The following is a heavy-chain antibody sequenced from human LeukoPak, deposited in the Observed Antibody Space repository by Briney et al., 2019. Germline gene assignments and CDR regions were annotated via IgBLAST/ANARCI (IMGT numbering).Heavy chain of an antibody. CDR1: GSTFSSYG. Sequence: GGSLRLSCAASGSTFSSYGMHWVRQAPGKGLEWVAVISYDGSNKYYADSVKGRFTISRDNSKNTLYLQMNSLRAEDTAVYYCAKAWSVVVAFSTFDYWGQGTLVTVSS. CDR3: AKAWSVVVAFSTFDY. V-gene: IGHV3-30*18. J-gene: IGHJ4*02. CDR2: ISYDGSNK. D-gene: IGHD2-15*01.